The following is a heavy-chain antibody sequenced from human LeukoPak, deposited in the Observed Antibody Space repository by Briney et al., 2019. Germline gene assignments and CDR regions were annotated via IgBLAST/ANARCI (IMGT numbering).Heavy chain of an antibody. D-gene: IGHD1-7*01. CDR1: GGSLSSGNYY. CDR2: IYYSGST. CDR3: ARGPKNSGSSFDP. Sequence: SETLSLTCSVSGGSLSSGNYYWTWIRQPPEKGLEWIGYIYYSGSTYYSPSLKSRINISVDTSKNQFSLKLSSVTAADTAVYYCARGPKNSGSSFDPWGQGTLVTVSS. J-gene: IGHJ5*02. V-gene: IGHV4-30-4*08.